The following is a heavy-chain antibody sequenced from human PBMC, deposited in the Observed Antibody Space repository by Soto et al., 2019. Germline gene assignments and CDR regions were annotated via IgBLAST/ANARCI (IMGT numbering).Heavy chain of an antibody. Sequence: ASVKVSCKASGYTFTSYGISWGRQSPGQGLEWMGWISAYNGNTNYAQKLQGRVTMTTDTSTSTAYMELRSLRSDDTAVYYCARVSGYDFWSGYYPELYYYGMDVWGQGTTVPVSS. V-gene: IGHV1-18*01. CDR2: ISAYNGNT. CDR1: GYTFTSYG. D-gene: IGHD3-3*01. J-gene: IGHJ6*02. CDR3: ARVSGYDFWSGYYPELYYYGMDV.